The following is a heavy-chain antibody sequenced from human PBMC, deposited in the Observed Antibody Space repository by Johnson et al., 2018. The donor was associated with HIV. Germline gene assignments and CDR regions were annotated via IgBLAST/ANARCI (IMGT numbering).Heavy chain of an antibody. V-gene: IGHV3-30*04. D-gene: IGHD1-14*01. J-gene: IGHJ3*02. CDR3: AKANRAMTKGGFGAFDI. Sequence: QMLLVESGGGVVQPGRSLRLSCAASGFTFSSYAMHWVRQAPGKGLEWVAVISYDGSNKYYADSVKGRFTISRDNAKNSLYLQMNSLRAEDTALYYCAKANRAMTKGGFGAFDIWGQGTMVTVSS. CDR2: ISYDGSNK. CDR1: GFTFSSYA.